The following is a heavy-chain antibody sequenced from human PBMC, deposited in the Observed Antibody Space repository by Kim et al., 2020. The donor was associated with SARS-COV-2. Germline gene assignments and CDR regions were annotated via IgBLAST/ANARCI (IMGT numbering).Heavy chain of an antibody. J-gene: IGHJ4*02. CDR2: NGNT. V-gene: IGHV1-3*01. Sequence: NGNTRYSQKFPGRVTLPRDTSASTAFMELSSLRSEDTAVYYCAREQGGFDYWGQGTLVTVSS. CDR3: AREQGGFDY.